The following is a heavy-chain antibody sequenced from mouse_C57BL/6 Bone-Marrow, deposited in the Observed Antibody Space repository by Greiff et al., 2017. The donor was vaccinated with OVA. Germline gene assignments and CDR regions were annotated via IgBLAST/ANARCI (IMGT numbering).Heavy chain of an antibody. J-gene: IGHJ4*01. Sequence: VQLQQPGPELVKPGASVKISCKASGYSFTSYYIHWVKQRPGQGLEWIGWIYPGSGNTKYNEKFKGKATLTVDTSSRAAYMQLSNLTSEDSAVYDGARSNYAGLGVDYWGQGTSVTLSA. V-gene: IGHV1-66*01. CDR1: GYSFTSYY. D-gene: IGHD2-5*01. CDR2: IYPGSGNT. CDR3: ARSNYAGLGVDY.